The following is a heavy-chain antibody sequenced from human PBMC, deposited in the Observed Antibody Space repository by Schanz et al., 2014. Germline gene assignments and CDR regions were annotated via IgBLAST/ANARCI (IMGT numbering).Heavy chain of an antibody. CDR1: GFTFSTYW. Sequence: EVQLVESGGGLVQPGGSLRLSCAASGFTFSTYWMHWVRRAPGKGLVWVSHINSDGTTTTYADSVKGRFTISRDNAENTLYLQMNSLRVEYTAVYYCAMGGYQLHHWGQGTLVTVSS. J-gene: IGHJ4*02. V-gene: IGHV3-74*01. CDR2: INSDGTTT. CDR3: AMGGYQLHH. D-gene: IGHD2-2*01.